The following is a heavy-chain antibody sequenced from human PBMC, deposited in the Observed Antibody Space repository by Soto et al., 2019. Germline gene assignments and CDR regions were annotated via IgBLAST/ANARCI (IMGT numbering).Heavy chain of an antibody. D-gene: IGHD3-22*01. CDR1: GFTFSSYS. Sequence: GGCLRLSCAASGFTFSSYSMNWVRQAPGKGLEWVSYISRSSSSMYYADSVRGRFTISRDNAYNSLYLQMNSLRDEDTAVYYCARADYDTSGYYFDYWGQGALVTVSS. V-gene: IGHV3-48*02. CDR2: ISRSSSSM. CDR3: ARADYDTSGYYFDY. J-gene: IGHJ4*02.